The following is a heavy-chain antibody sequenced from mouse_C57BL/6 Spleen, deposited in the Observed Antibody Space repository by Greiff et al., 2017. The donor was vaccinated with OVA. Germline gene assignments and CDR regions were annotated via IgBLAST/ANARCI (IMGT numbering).Heavy chain of an antibody. J-gene: IGHJ2*01. V-gene: IGHV1-69*01. CDR1: GYTFTSYW. D-gene: IGHD1-1*01. Sequence: QVQLQQPGAELVMPGASVKLSCKASGYTFTSYWMHWVKQRPGQGLEWIGEIDPSDSYTNYNQKFKGKSTLTVDKSSSTAYMQLSSLTSEDSAVDYCARSGYGSSPSFDDWGQGTTLTVSS. CDR2: IDPSDSYT. CDR3: ARSGYGSSPSFDD.